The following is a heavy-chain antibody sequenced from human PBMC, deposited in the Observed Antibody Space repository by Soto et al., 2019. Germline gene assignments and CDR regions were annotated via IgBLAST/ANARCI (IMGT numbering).Heavy chain of an antibody. J-gene: IGHJ5*02. Sequence: PGGSLTLSCAASGFTFSSYAMSWVRQAPGKGLEWVSGTSGNGGRAHYADSVKGRFTISRDNSKYILYLQMSSLRSEDTAVYYCARDSYGSGRRTNWFDPWGQGTLVTVSS. CDR1: GFTFSSYA. V-gene: IGHV3-23*01. CDR3: ARDSYGSGRRTNWFDP. CDR2: TSGNGGRA. D-gene: IGHD3-10*01.